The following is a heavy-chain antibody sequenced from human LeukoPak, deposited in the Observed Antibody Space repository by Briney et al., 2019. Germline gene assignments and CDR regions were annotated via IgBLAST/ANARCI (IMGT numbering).Heavy chain of an antibody. D-gene: IGHD6-19*01. CDR3: ARVRSGWYDDY. CDR1: GFTFNTYW. V-gene: IGHV3-48*02. CDR2: ISPTSDIV. Sequence: GGSLRLSCAASGFTFNTYWMSWVRQAPGKGLEWVSFISPTSDIVFHADSVKGRFTISRDNAKNSLYLQMNSLRDEDTAVYYCARVRSGWYDDYWGQGTLVTVSS. J-gene: IGHJ4*02.